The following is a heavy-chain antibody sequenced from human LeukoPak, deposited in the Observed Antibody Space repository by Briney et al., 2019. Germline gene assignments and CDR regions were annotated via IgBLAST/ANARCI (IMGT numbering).Heavy chain of an antibody. CDR2: IHHSGRT. CDR1: GYSISSGYF. Sequence: SETLSLTCAVSGYSISSGYFWGWIRQPPGKGLEWIGSIHHSGRTYYNPPLKSRVTISVDTSKNQFSLKLNSVTAADTAVYYCARAVMYWGQGILVTVSS. D-gene: IGHD3-16*01. J-gene: IGHJ4*02. CDR3: ARAVMY. V-gene: IGHV4-38-2*01.